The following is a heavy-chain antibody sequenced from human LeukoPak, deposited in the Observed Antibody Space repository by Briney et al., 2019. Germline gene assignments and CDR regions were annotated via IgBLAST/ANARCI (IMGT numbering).Heavy chain of an antibody. J-gene: IGHJ4*02. CDR1: GGTFSSYA. CDR3: ARSEYDILTGYYLLPFDY. CDR2: IVPIFGTA. D-gene: IGHD3-9*01. Sequence: SVKVSCKASGGTFSSYAISWVRQAPGQGLEWMGRIVPIFGTANYAQKFQGRVTITADESTSTAYMELSSLRSEDTAVYYCARSEYDILTGYYLLPFDYWGQGTLVTVSS. V-gene: IGHV1-69*13.